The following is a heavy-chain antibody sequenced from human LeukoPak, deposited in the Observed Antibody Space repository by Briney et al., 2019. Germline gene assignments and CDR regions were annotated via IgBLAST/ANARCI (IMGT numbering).Heavy chain of an antibody. CDR3: AKSRWETYAVRAFDI. CDR1: EFTVSSNY. CDR2: IYSGGTT. D-gene: IGHD1-26*01. V-gene: IGHV3-53*01. J-gene: IGHJ3*02. Sequence: GGSLRLSCAVSEFTVSSNYMSWVRQAPGKGLEWVSLIYSGGTTYYPDSVKGRFTISRDTSKNTLYLQMNSLRAEDTAVYYCAKSRWETYAVRAFDIWGQGTMVTVSS.